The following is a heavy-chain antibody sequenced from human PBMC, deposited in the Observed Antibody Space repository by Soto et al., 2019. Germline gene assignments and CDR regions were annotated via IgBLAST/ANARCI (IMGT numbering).Heavy chain of an antibody. CDR2: ISAHNGNT. CDR1: GYTFTSYG. CDR3: ARGRYGDY. V-gene: IGHV1-18*01. Sequence: QVHLVQSGAEVRKPGASVKVSCKGSGYTFTSYGITWVRQAPGQGLEWMGWISAHNGNTNYAQKLQGRVPVTRDTSTGTASMGLRGLRSDATAVYYCARGRYGDYWGQGALVTVSS. D-gene: IGHD1-1*01. J-gene: IGHJ4*02.